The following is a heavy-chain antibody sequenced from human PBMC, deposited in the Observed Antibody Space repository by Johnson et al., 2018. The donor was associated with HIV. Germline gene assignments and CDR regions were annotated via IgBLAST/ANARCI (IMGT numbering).Heavy chain of an antibody. CDR2: INWNGGST. CDR1: GSTFSRYW. J-gene: IGHJ3*02. CDR3: AKDCVGVWWSRAFDI. V-gene: IGHV3-74*01. D-gene: IGHD2-21*01. Sequence: VQLLESGGGFVQPGGSLRLSCAASGSTFSRYWMDWVRQAPGKGLVWVSRINWNGGSTGYADSVKGRFTISRDNSKNTLYLQMNSLRAEDTAVYYCAKDCVGVWWSRAFDIWGQGTMVTVSS.